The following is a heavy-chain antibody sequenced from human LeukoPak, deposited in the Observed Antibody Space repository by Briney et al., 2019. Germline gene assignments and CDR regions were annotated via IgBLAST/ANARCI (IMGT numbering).Heavy chain of an antibody. J-gene: IGHJ4*02. CDR2: IYSGGST. CDR3: ARDSAGYSYGSDY. D-gene: IGHD5-18*01. CDR1: GFTVSSNY. V-gene: IGHV3-53*01. Sequence: GGSLRLSCAASGFTVSSNYMSWVRQAPGKGLEWVSVIYSGGSTYYADSVKGRFTISRDNSKNTLYLQMNSLRAEDTAVYYCARDSAGYSYGSDYWGQGTLVTVSS.